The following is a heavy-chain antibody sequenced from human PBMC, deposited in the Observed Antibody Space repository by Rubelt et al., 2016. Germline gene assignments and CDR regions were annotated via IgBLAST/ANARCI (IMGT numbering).Heavy chain of an antibody. CDR1: GYTFTSYG. Sequence: GQLVQSGAEGKKPGASVKVSCKASGYTFTSYGMSWVRQAPGQGLEWMGWINSNTGATEYAQKFQGRVTMTRDTYISTVYMDLSRLTSDDTATYFCARGGGNWDDGYFHYWGQGTLVTVST. D-gene: IGHD7-27*01. V-gene: IGHV1-2*02. CDR2: INSNTGAT. J-gene: IGHJ1*01. CDR3: ARGGGNWDDGYFHY.